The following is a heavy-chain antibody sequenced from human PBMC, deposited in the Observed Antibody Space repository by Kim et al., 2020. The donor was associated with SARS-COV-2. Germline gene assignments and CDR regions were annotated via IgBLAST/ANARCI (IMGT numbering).Heavy chain of an antibody. Sequence: GGSLRLSCAASGFTFDDYAMHWVRQAPGKGLEWVSGISWNSGTIGYADSVKGRFTISRDNAKNSLYLQMNSLRTEDTALYYCAKSKINMFQGVLYGMD. CDR1: GFTFDDYA. CDR3: AKSKINMFQGVLYGMD. V-gene: IGHV3-9*01. J-gene: IGHJ6*01. CDR2: ISWNSGTI. D-gene: IGHD3-10*01.